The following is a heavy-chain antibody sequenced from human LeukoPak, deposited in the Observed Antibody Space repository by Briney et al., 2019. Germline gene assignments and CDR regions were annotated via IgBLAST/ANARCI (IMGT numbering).Heavy chain of an antibody. J-gene: IGHJ6*03. CDR1: GGSISSSSYY. CDR3: ASQEKVSGYDFEVRYYYYYMDV. V-gene: IGHV4-39*07. Sequence: SETLSLTCTVSGGSISSSSYYWGWIRQPPGKGLEWIGSIYYSGSTYYNPSLKSRVTISVDTSKNQFSLKLSSVTAADTAVYYCASQEKVSGYDFEVRYYYYYMDVWGKGTTVTISS. D-gene: IGHD5-12*01. CDR2: IYYSGST.